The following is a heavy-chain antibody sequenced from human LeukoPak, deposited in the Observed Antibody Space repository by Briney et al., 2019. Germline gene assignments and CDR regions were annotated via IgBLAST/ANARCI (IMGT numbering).Heavy chain of an antibody. Sequence: PGGSLRLSCASSGFTFSSYAMSWVRQAPGKGLEWVSTIGGTGVRTYYADSVKGRFTISRDNSRNTLYLQMNSLRAEDTAVYYCADGGSGPDYWGQGTLVTVSS. CDR1: GFTFSSYA. V-gene: IGHV3-23*01. CDR2: IGGTGVRT. D-gene: IGHD3-16*01. J-gene: IGHJ4*02. CDR3: ADGGSGPDY.